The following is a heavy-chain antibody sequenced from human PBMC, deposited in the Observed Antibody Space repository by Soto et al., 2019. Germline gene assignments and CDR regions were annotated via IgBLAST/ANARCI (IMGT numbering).Heavy chain of an antibody. D-gene: IGHD6-13*01. J-gene: IGHJ4*02. CDR2: ISGSGNTT. CDR3: AKDLSSSWYPQY. CDR1: GFTFSSYA. V-gene: IGHV3-23*01. Sequence: ESGGGLVQPGGSLRLSCAASGFTFSSYAMTWVRRAPGKGLEWVSAISGSGNTTYYADSVKGRFTISRDSSKNTLYLQMNSLRAEDMAVYFCAKDLSSSWYPQYWGQGTLVTVSS.